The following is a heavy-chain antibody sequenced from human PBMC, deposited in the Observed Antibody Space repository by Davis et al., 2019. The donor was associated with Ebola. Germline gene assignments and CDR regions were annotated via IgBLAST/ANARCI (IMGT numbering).Heavy chain of an antibody. J-gene: IGHJ4*02. D-gene: IGHD6-13*01. CDR2: ISYDGSNK. CDR1: GFTFSSYG. V-gene: IGHV3-30*03. Sequence: GESLKISCAASGFTFSSYGMHWVRQAPGKGLEWVAVISYDGSNKYYADSVKGRFTISRDNSKNTLYLQMNSLRAEDTAVYYCARDLGLWPYSSSWYGIIDYWGQGTLVTVSS. CDR3: ARDLGLWPYSSSWYGIIDY.